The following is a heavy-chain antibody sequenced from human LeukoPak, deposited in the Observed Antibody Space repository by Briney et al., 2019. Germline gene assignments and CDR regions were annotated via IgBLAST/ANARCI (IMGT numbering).Heavy chain of an antibody. J-gene: IGHJ4*02. V-gene: IGHV3-48*01. Sequence: GGSLRLSCAASGFPFSSYSMNWVRQAPGKGLEWVSYISASGINIYYLDSVKGRFTVSRDNAMNSLFLQMDRPRAEDTAVYYCVRVKGTYFDFWGQGTLVTVSS. D-gene: IGHD1-1*01. CDR2: ISASGINI. CDR1: GFPFSSYS. CDR3: VRVKGTYFDF.